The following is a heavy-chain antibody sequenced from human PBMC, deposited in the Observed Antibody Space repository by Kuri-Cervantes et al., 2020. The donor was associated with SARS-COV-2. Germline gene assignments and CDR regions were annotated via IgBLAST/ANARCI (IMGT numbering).Heavy chain of an antibody. J-gene: IGHJ4*02. CDR2: IGTAGDT. CDR1: GFTFSSYD. Sequence: LSLTCAASGFTFSSYDMHWVRQATGKGLEWVSAIGTAGDTYYADSVEGRFTISRDNSENTLYLQMNSLRAEDTAMYYCAAERYEWLAYAYYFDLWGQGTLVTVSS. V-gene: IGHV3-13*01. D-gene: IGHD6-19*01. CDR3: AAERYEWLAYAYYFDL.